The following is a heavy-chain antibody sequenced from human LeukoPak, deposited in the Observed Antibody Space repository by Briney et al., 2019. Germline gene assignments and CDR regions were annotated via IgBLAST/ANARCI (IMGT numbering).Heavy chain of an antibody. CDR1: GGSFKEYF. D-gene: IGHD3-22*01. Sequence: KPSETLSLTCAVYGGSFKEYFWTWIRQPPGKGLEWIGEVYNGGSTNYNPSLKSRVIISVDTSKNHFSLKLSSVTAADTAVYYCARDYYDSRTSGFDPWGQGTLVTVSS. V-gene: IGHV4-34*01. CDR3: ARDYYDSRTSGFDP. CDR2: VYNGGST. J-gene: IGHJ5*02.